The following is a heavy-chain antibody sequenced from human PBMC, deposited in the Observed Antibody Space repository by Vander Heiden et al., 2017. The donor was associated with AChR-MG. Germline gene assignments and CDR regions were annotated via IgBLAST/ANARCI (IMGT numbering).Heavy chain of an antibody. J-gene: IGHJ1*01. V-gene: IGHV3-74*01. D-gene: IGHD2-8*02. Sequence: EVQLVESGGGLVQPGGSLRLSCAASGFNFGSYWMHWVRQAPGKGRGWVSRSNSDGSSTSYADSVKGRFTISRDNAKNTLYLQVNGLRADDTAVYYCARDTQSCTGGVCYFQHWGQGTLVTVSS. CDR2: SNSDGSST. CDR3: ARDTQSCTGGVCYFQH. CDR1: GFNFGSYW.